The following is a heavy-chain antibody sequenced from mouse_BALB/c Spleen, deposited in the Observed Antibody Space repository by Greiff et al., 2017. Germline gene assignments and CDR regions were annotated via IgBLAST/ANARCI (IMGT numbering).Heavy chain of an antibody. V-gene: IGHV5-6-5*01. Sequence: EVKLVESGGGLVKPGGSLKLSCAASGFTFSSYAMSWVRQTPEKRLEWVASISSGGSTYYPDSVKGRFTISRDNARNILYLQMSSLRSEDTAMYYCARGGVWTYFDYWGQGTTLTVSS. CDR3: ARGGVWTYFDY. J-gene: IGHJ2*01. D-gene: IGHD2-10*02. CDR1: GFTFSSYA. CDR2: ISSGGST.